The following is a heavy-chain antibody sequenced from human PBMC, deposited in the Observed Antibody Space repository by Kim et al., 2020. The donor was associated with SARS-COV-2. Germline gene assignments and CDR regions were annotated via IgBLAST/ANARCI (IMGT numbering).Heavy chain of an antibody. CDR1: GGSFSGYY. V-gene: IGHV4-34*01. D-gene: IGHD5-18*01. Sequence: SETLSLTCAVYGGSFSGYYWSWIRQPPGKGLEWIGEINHSGSTNYNPSLKSQVTISVDTSKNQFSLKLSSVTAADTAVYYCARSLGYSYGTFDYWGQGTLVTVSS. CDR2: INHSGST. CDR3: ARSLGYSYGTFDY. J-gene: IGHJ4*02.